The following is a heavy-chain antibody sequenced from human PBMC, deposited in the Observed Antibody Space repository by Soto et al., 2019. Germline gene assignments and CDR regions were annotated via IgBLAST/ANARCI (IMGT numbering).Heavy chain of an antibody. CDR1: GYTFTSYA. CDR3: YRYTAPSDV. Sequence: QGQLVQSGAEVKKPWASVKVACKTSGYTFTSYALHWVRQAPGQRIAWMGWLNAGNGNTKYSQKFQGRVTITRETSASTAYMELRSLRSEATAVYYGYRYTAPSDVWGQGTPVTVSS. J-gene: IGHJ6*02. CDR2: LNAGNGNT. D-gene: IGHD6-13*01. V-gene: IGHV1-3*01.